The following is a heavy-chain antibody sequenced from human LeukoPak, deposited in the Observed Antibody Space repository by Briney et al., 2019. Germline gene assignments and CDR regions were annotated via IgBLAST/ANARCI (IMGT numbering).Heavy chain of an antibody. CDR2: IYYSGNT. J-gene: IGHJ4*02. CDR1: GGSISSSSFY. CDR3: ARHPGRLFDY. Sequence: SETLSLTCTVSGGSISSSSFYWGWIRQPPGKGLEWIGSIYYSGNTYYNPSLKSRVSISEDTSKNQFSLKLSSVTAADTAVYYCARHPGRLFDYWGQGTLVTVSS. V-gene: IGHV4-39*01.